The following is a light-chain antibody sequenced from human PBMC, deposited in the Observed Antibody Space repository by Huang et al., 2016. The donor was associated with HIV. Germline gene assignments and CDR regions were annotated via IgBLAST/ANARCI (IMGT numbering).Light chain of an antibody. V-gene: IGKV1-39*01. CDR3: QQTYSTIT. J-gene: IGKJ5*01. CDR1: QSITTY. Sequence: DIQMTQSQSSLSASVGDRVTITCRTSQSITTYLNWYQQKPGKAPILLIYAASSLQSGVPSRFRGSGSGTDFALTINSLQPEDFATYYCQQTYSTITFGQGTRLDIK. CDR2: AAS.